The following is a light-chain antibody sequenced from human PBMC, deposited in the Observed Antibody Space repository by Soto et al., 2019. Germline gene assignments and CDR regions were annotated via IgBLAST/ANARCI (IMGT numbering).Light chain of an antibody. Sequence: EIVFTQSPATLSLSPGERATLSCMASQSVSSYLAWYQQKHGQAPRLIISDASNRATGIPARFSGSVSGPEGTITISSLQSEDGTVYYSQQFNNWTYTFGQGTKVDIK. CDR2: DAS. CDR1: QSVSSY. J-gene: IGKJ2*01. V-gene: IGKV3-11*01. CDR3: QQFNNWTYT.